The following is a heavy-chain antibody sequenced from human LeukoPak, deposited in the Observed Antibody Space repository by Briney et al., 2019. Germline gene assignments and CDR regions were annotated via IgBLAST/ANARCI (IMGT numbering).Heavy chain of an antibody. CDR2: MNPNSDNT. D-gene: IGHD6-13*01. V-gene: IGHV1-8*01. J-gene: IGHJ4*02. CDR3: ARGSNIAAAGEYYFDY. CDR1: GYTFTSYD. Sequence: ASVKVSCKASGYTFTSYDINWVRQATGQGLEWMGWMNPNSDNTGYAQKFQGRVTMTRNTSISTAYMELSSLRSEDTAVYYCARGSNIAAAGEYYFDYWGQGTLVTVSS.